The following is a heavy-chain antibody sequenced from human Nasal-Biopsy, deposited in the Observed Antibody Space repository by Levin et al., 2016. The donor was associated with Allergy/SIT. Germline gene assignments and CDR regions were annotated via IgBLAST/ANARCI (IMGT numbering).Heavy chain of an antibody. V-gene: IGHV1-18*01. Sequence: ASVKVSCKASGYTFSGYGINWVRQAPGQGLEWMGWIRAYDGDTEYAQNVQDRLIMTTDKSTSTAFMELRSLGFDDSALYYCARRGAPGSFTIDYWGQGTLVTVSS. D-gene: IGHD1-26*01. CDR3: ARRGAPGSFTIDY. J-gene: IGHJ4*02. CDR1: GYTFSGYG. CDR2: IRAYDGDT.